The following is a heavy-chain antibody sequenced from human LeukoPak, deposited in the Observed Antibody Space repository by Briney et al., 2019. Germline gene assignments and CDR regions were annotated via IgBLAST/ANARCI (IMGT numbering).Heavy chain of an antibody. D-gene: IGHD3-10*01. Sequence: GASVKVSCKASGYTFTGYYMHWVRQAPGQGLEWMGWINPNSGGTNYAQKFQGRVTMTRDTSISTAYMELSRLRSDDTAVYYCAKGSKVRAIILIRESYFDCWGQGTLVTVSS. CDR2: INPNSGGT. CDR1: GYTFTGYY. J-gene: IGHJ4*02. CDR3: AKGSKVRAIILIRESYFDC. V-gene: IGHV1-2*02.